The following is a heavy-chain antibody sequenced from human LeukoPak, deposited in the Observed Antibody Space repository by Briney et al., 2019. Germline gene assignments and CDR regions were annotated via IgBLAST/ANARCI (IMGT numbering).Heavy chain of an antibody. Sequence: GASVKVSCKASGYTFTGYYMHWVRQAPGQGLEWMGWINPNSGGTNYAQKFQGWVTMTRDTSISTAHMELSGLRSDDTAVDYCARSYSGYDLLFDYWGQGTLVTVSS. J-gene: IGHJ4*02. CDR2: INPNSGGT. V-gene: IGHV1-2*04. CDR3: ARSYSGYDLLFDY. CDR1: GYTFTGYY. D-gene: IGHD5-12*01.